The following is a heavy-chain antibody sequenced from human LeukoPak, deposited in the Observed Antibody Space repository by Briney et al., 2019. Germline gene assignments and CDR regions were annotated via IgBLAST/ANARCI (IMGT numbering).Heavy chain of an antibody. D-gene: IGHD1-26*01. CDR1: GFTFSSYS. CDR3: AREGVVGATYYLDY. Sequence: GGSLRLSCAASGFTFSSYSMNWVRQAPGKGLEWVSAISGDSKYIYYADSVKGRFTISRDNAKNSLFLQMNSLRAEDTAVYSCAREGVVGATYYLDYWGQGTLVTVSS. V-gene: IGHV3-21*01. CDR2: ISGDSKYI. J-gene: IGHJ4*02.